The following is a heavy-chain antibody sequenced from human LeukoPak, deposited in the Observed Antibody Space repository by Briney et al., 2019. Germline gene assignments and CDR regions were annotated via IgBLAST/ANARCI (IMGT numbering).Heavy chain of an antibody. Sequence: GGSLRLSCAGSGFTFSDFYMSWIRQAPGKGLEWVSVIYSGGSTYYADSVKGRFTISRDNSKNTLYLQMNSLRAEDTAVYYCARRGYGDYAPFDYWGQGTLVTVSS. J-gene: IGHJ4*02. D-gene: IGHD4-17*01. V-gene: IGHV3-66*04. CDR2: IYSGGST. CDR1: GFTFSDFY. CDR3: ARRGYGDYAPFDY.